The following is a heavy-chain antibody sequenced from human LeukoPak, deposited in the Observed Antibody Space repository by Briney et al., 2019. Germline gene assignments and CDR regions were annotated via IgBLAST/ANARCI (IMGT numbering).Heavy chain of an antibody. V-gene: IGHV3-23*01. CDR3: AKGLHGYNLDY. J-gene: IGHJ4*02. CDR2: ISTTSTET. CDR1: GFTFSNSG. Sequence: GGSLRLSCAASGFTFSNSGMSWVRQAPGKGLEWVSAISTTSTETHYADSVKGRFTISRDNSKNTLYLQMNSLRAEDTAVYYCAKGLHGYNLDYWGQGTLVTVSS. D-gene: IGHD5-24*01.